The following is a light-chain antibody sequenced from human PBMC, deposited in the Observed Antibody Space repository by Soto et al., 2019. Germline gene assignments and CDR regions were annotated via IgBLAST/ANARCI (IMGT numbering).Light chain of an antibody. CDR3: QAYDYSLTASV. CDR2: DVT. J-gene: IGLJ3*02. V-gene: IGLV2-14*01. Sequence: QSVLTQPASVSGSPGQSITISCTGTSSDVGGYNFVSWYQQHPGKAPKLMIYDVTNRPSGVSNRFSGSKSGNTASLAITGLQAEDEADYYCQAYDYSLTASVFGGGTKLTVL. CDR1: SSDVGGYNF.